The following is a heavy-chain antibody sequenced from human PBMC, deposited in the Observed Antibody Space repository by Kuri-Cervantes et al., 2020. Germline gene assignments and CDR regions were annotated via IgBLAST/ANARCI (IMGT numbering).Heavy chain of an antibody. V-gene: IGHV3-33*01. CDR2: IWYDGSNK. D-gene: IGHD6-13*01. J-gene: IGHJ4*02. CDR1: GFTFSSYG. Sequence: LSLTCAASGFTFSSYGMHWVRQAPGKGLEWVAVIWYDGSNKYYADSVKGRFTISRDNSKNTLYLQMNSLRAEDTAVYYCARAGGIAALSGYFDYWGQGTLVTVSS. CDR3: ARAGGIAALSGYFDY.